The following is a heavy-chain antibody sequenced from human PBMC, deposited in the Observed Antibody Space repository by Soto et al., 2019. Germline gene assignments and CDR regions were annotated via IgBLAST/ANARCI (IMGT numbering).Heavy chain of an antibody. V-gene: IGHV3-33*01. D-gene: IGHD3-16*01. J-gene: IGHJ6*02. CDR1: RFTFSSYG. Sequence: SLSLSCAASRFTFSSYGTHWVRQAPGKGLEWVAVTCYDVSNKYYTDSVKGRFTISRDNSKNTLYLQMNSLRAEDTAVYYCAREQALQVMDTRYYYGLDVWGQGTTVTVSS. CDR3: AREQALQVMDTRYYYGLDV. CDR2: TCYDVSNK.